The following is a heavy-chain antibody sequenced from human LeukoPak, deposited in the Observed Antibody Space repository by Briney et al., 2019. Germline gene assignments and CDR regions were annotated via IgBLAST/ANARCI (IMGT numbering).Heavy chain of an antibody. CDR1: GYTFTIYY. CDR2: INPSGGST. Sequence: ASVKVSCKASGYTFTIYYMHWVRQAPGQGLEWMGIINPSGGSTSYAQKFQGRVTMTRDTSTSTVYMELSSLRSEDTAVYYCARVGSSSGSYVDAFDIWGQGTMVTVSS. CDR3: ARVGSSSGSYVDAFDI. V-gene: IGHV1-46*01. J-gene: IGHJ3*02. D-gene: IGHD3-10*01.